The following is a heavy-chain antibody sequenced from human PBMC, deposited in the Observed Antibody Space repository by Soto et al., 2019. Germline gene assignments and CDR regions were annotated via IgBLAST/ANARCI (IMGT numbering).Heavy chain of an antibody. J-gene: IGHJ3*01. CDR2: IYWDDDK. V-gene: IGHV2-5*02. D-gene: IGHD3-3*01. CDR3: GLSLVLERLPCHPCDL. Sequence: SGPTLVNPTQTLTLTCTFSGFSLSTSGVGVGWIRQPPGKALEWLALIYWDDDKRYSPSLKSRLTITKDTSKNHVVLTMTNEDEVGTGTCFCGLSLVLERLPCHPCDLSGQGLLV. CDR1: GFSLSTSGVG.